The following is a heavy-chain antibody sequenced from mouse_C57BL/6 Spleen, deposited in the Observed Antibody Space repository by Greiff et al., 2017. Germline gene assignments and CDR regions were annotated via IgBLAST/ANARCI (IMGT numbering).Heavy chain of an antibody. J-gene: IGHJ2*01. V-gene: IGHV5-4*01. CDR1: GFTFSSYA. CDR3: ARDPYYSNYDYFDY. Sequence: EVQVVESGGGLVKPGGSLKLSCAASGFTFSSYAMSWVRQTPEKRLEWVATISDGGSYTYYPDNVKGRFTISRDNAKNNLYLQMSHLKSEDTAMYYCARDPYYSNYDYFDYWGQGTTLTVSS. CDR2: ISDGGSYT. D-gene: IGHD2-5*01.